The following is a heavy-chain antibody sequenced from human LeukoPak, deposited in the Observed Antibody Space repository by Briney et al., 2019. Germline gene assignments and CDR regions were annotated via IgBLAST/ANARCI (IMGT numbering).Heavy chain of an antibody. CDR2: ISAYNGNT. CDR3: ARAAYCGGDCYWYFDY. J-gene: IGHJ4*02. CDR1: GYTFTSYG. V-gene: IGHV1-18*01. D-gene: IGHD2-21*02. Sequence: ASVKVSCKASGYTFTSYGISWVRQAPGQGLEWMGWISAYNGNTNYAQKLQGRVTMTTDTSTSTAYMELRSLRSDDTAVYYCARAAYCGGDCYWYFDYWGQGTLVTVSS.